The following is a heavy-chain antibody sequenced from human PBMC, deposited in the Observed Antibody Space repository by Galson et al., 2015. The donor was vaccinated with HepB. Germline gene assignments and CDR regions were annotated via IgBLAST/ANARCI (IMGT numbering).Heavy chain of an antibody. CDR3: ARVVVVAEIYYMDV. Sequence: SVKVSCKASGYTFTTYGISWVRQAPGQGLEWMGWISTDTDNTNYAQRFQGRVTMTTDTSTSTGYVELRSLRSDDTAAYYCARVVVVAEIYYMDVWGKGTRVTVSS. CDR2: ISTDTDNT. J-gene: IGHJ6*03. CDR1: GYTFTTYG. V-gene: IGHV1-18*01. D-gene: IGHD3-22*01.